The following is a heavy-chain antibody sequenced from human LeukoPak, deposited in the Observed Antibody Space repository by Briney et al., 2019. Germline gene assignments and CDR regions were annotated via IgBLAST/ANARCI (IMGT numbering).Heavy chain of an antibody. CDR2: IIPTFGTA. Sequence: GASVKVSCKASGGTFSSYAISWVRQAPGQGLEGMGGIIPTFGTANYAQKFQGRVTITTDESTSTAYMELSSLRSEDTAVYYCAKNYGDYVYYFDYWGQGTLVTVSS. J-gene: IGHJ4*02. CDR3: AKNYGDYVYYFDY. D-gene: IGHD4-17*01. V-gene: IGHV1-69*05. CDR1: GGTFSSYA.